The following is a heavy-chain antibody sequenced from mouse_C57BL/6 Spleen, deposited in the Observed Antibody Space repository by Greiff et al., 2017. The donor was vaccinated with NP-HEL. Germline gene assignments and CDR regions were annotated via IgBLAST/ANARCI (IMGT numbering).Heavy chain of an antibody. V-gene: IGHV3-1*01. Sequence: EVKLVESGPGMVKPSQSLSLTCTVTGYSITSGYDWHWIRHFPGNKLEWMGYISYSGSTNYNPSLKSRISITHDTSKNHFFLKLNSVTTEDTATYYCARGEDYGNYEGFAYWGQGTLVTVSA. D-gene: IGHD2-1*01. CDR3: ARGEDYGNYEGFAY. CDR2: ISYSGST. CDR1: GYSITSGYD. J-gene: IGHJ3*01.